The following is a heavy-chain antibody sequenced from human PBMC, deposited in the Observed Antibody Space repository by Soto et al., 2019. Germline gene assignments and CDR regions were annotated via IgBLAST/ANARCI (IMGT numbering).Heavy chain of an antibody. J-gene: IGHJ6*02. D-gene: IGHD3-3*01. CDR3: ARSFLEWLLDYYYYGMDV. V-gene: IGHV1-8*01. CDR1: GYTFTSYD. Sequence: ASVKVSCKASGYTFTSYDINRVRQATGQGLEWMGWMNPNSGNTGYAQKFQGRVTMTRNTSISTAYMELSSLRSEDTAVYYCARSFLEWLLDYYYYGMDVWGQGTTVTVS. CDR2: MNPNSGNT.